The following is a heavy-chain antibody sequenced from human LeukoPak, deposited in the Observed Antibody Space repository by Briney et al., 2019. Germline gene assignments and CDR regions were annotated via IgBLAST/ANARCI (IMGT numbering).Heavy chain of an antibody. J-gene: IGHJ4*02. CDR2: MSSDSKSI. CDR1: GFIFSSFT. V-gene: IGHV3-21*04. Sequence: GGSLRLSCAASGFIFSSFTMDWVRQAPGKGLEWVSSMSSDSKSIYYADSVKGRFTISRDNAKNSLFLQMNSLRAEDTAVYYCAKGRISPDDWGQGTLVTVSS. CDR3: AKGRISPDD. D-gene: IGHD1-14*01.